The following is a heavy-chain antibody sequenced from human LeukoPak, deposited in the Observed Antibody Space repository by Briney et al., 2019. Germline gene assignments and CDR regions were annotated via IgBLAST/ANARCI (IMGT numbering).Heavy chain of an antibody. CDR3: ARDGTLLSIWYQLPPFDP. J-gene: IGHJ5*02. V-gene: IGHV1-2*02. D-gene: IGHD2-2*01. CDR2: INPNSGGT. Sequence: GASVKVFCKASGYTFTGYYMHWVRQAPGQGLEWMGWINPNSGGTNYAQKFQGRVTMSRDTSISTAYMELSRLRSDDTAVYYCARDGTLLSIWYQLPPFDPWGQGTLVTVSS. CDR1: GYTFTGYY.